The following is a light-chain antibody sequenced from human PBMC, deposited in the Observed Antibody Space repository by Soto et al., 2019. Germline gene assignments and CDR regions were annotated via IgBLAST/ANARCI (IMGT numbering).Light chain of an antibody. CDR1: SGSVLTSYY. J-gene: IGLJ2*01. V-gene: IGLV8-61*01. Sequence: QAVVSQEPSFSVSPGGTVTLTCGLTSGSVLTSYYPTWYQQTPGQAPRTLIYSTNIRSSGVPDRFSGSILGNKAALTITGAQADDESDDYCALYVGSGTVVFGGGTQLTVL. CDR3: ALYVGSGTVV. CDR2: STN.